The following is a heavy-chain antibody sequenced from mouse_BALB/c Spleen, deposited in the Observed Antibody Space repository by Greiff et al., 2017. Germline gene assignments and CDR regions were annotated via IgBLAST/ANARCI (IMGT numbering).Heavy chain of an antibody. Sequence: QVQLQQSGAELLRPGTSVKVSCKASGYAFTNYLIEWVKQRPGQGLEWIGVINPGSGGTNYNEKFKGKATLTADKSSSTAYMQLSSLTSDDSAVYFCAREGVREGAWFAYWGQGTLVTVSA. CDR1: GYAFTNYL. CDR3: AREGVREGAWFAY. V-gene: IGHV1-54*01. J-gene: IGHJ3*01. CDR2: INPGSGGT. D-gene: IGHD2-14*01.